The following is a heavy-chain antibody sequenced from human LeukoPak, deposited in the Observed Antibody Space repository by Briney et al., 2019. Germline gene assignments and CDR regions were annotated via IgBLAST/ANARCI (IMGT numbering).Heavy chain of an antibody. CDR2: IYGDGRT. V-gene: IGHV3-53*01. J-gene: IGHJ4*02. CDR1: VFSVSNNY. CDR3: ARGRGLGVVSPYFDY. D-gene: IGHD3-3*01. Sequence: GGSLRLSCVVSVFSVSNNYIIWVRQAPGNGLERVSVIYGDGRTSHSASVRGRFTISRDNSKNIVSLQMNNLRAEDTAVYYCARGRGLGVVSPYFDYWGQGTLVTVSS.